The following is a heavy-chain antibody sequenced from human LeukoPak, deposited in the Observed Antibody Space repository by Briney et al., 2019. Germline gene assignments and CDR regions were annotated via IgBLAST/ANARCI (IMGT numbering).Heavy chain of an antibody. CDR3: ARIDSTWYSFDF. CDR1: GFTSSTYW. Sequence: GGSLRLSCTASGFTSSTYWMTWVRQAPGKGLEWVANIKMDASEKYYQDSVKGRFTISRDNVKNSLYLQMDSLRAEDTAVYYCARIDSTWYSFDFWGQGTLVTASS. D-gene: IGHD6-13*01. V-gene: IGHV3-7*01. J-gene: IGHJ4*02. CDR2: IKMDASEK.